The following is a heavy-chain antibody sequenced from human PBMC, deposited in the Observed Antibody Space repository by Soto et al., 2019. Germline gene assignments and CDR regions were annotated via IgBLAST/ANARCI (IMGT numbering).Heavy chain of an antibody. Sequence: QVQVQESGPGLVKPSETLSLTCTVSGDSMTKYYWSWIRQPAGKGLEWIGCIYTSGSTNYNPSLKSRVTMSIDTSNNHFSLNLKSVTAADTAMYYCARTVGAAYYFDFWGQGALVTVSS. CDR2: IYTSGST. D-gene: IGHD1-26*01. CDR1: GDSMTKYY. J-gene: IGHJ4*02. V-gene: IGHV4-4*07. CDR3: ARTVGAAYYFDF.